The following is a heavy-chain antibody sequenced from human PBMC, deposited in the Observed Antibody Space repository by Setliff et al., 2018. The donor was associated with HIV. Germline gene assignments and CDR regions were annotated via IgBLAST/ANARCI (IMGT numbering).Heavy chain of an antibody. Sequence: GGSLRLSCAASEFTFSVYAMSWLRQAPGKGLEWVSGISGSGSSTYYADSVKGRFTISRDNSKNTLYLQMNSLRAEDTAVYYCARLPQDVRSSIDFWGQGTLVTVSS. CDR3: ARLPQDVRSSIDF. V-gene: IGHV3-23*01. CDR2: ISGSGSST. D-gene: IGHD6-6*01. J-gene: IGHJ4*02. CDR1: EFTFSVYA.